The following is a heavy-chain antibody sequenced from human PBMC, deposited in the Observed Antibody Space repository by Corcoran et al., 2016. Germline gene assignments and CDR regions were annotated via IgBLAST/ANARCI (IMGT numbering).Heavy chain of an antibody. J-gene: IGHJ2*01. Sequence: QVQLQQWGAGLLNPSETLSLTCAVYGGSFSDHSWSWIRQPPGKGLEWIGEMSHRGRTTYNPSLKSRITISVDTSKNQISLKLSSVSAADTAVYYCARHRKSGWYFDLWGRGTLVTVSS. CDR3: ARHRKSGWYFDL. CDR1: GGSFSDHS. CDR2: MSHRGRT. D-gene: IGHD3-10*01. V-gene: IGHV4-34*01.